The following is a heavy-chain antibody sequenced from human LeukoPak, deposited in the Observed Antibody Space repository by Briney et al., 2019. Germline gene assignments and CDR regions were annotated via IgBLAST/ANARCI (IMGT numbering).Heavy chain of an antibody. Sequence: SVKVSCKAAGGTFSSYVISWVRQAPGQGLEWMGGIIPIFGTANYAQKFQGRVTITADESTSTAYMELSSLRSEDTAVYYCARALDLDYYDSSGYYPFDYWGQGTLVTVSS. V-gene: IGHV1-69*13. J-gene: IGHJ4*02. CDR1: GGTFSSYV. CDR2: IIPIFGTA. D-gene: IGHD3-22*01. CDR3: ARALDLDYYDSSGYYPFDY.